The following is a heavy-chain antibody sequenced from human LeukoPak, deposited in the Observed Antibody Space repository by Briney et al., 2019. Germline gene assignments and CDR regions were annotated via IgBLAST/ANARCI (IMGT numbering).Heavy chain of an antibody. J-gene: IGHJ4*02. D-gene: IGHD4-17*01. V-gene: IGHV3-11*06. CDR2: ISSSSSYT. CDR1: GFTFSDYY. CDR3: ARFDYADYLAFDY. Sequence: GGSLRLSCAASGFTFSDYYMSWIRQAPGKGLEWVSYISSSSSYTNYADSVKGRFTISRDNAKNSLYLQMNSLRAEDTAVYYCARFDYADYLAFDYWGQGTLVTVSS.